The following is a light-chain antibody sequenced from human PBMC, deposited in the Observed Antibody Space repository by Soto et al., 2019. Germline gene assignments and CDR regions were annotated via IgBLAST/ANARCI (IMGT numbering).Light chain of an antibody. J-gene: IGKJ1*01. Sequence: DIQMTQSPSSLSASVGDRVTITCXASQSISSYLNWYQQKPGKAPKLLIYAASSLQSGVPPRFSGSGSGTDFTLTISSLQPEDFATYFCQQTYSAPPTFGQGTKVDI. CDR2: AAS. CDR3: QQTYSAPPT. CDR1: QSISSY. V-gene: IGKV1-39*01.